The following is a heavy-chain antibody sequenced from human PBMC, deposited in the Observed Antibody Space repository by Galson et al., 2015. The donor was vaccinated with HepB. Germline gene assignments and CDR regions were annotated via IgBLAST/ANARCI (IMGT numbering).Heavy chain of an antibody. CDR2: IYSGGST. CDR3: ARGGYKQQLVHDY. D-gene: IGHD6-13*01. J-gene: IGHJ4*02. CDR1: GFTVSSNY. Sequence: SLRLSCAASGFTVSSNYMSWVRQAPGKGLEWVSVIYSGGSTYYADSVKGRFTISRDNSKNTLYLQMNSLRAEDTAVYYCARGGYKQQLVHDYWGQGTLVTVSS. V-gene: IGHV3-66*01.